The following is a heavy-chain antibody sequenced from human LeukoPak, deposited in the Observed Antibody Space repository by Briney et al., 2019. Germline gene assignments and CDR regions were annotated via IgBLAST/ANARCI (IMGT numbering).Heavy chain of an antibody. V-gene: IGHV3-30*01. D-gene: IGHD2-15*01. J-gene: IGHJ6*03. CDR2: ISYDGSNK. Sequence: GRSLRLSCAASGFTFSSYAMHWVRQAPGKGLEWVAVISYDGSNKYYADSVKGRFTISRDNSKDTLYLQMNSLRAKDTAVYYCARGGGGSRSEYMDVWGKGTTVTVSS. CDR3: ARGGGGSRSEYMDV. CDR1: GFTFSSYA.